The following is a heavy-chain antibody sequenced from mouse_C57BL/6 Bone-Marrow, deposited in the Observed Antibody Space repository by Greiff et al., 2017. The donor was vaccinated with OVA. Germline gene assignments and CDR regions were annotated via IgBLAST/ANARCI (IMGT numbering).Heavy chain of an antibody. D-gene: IGHD2-3*01. V-gene: IGHV1-19*01. J-gene: IGHJ3*01. Sequence: EVQLQQSGPVLVKPGASVKMSCKASGYTFTDYYMNWVKQSHGKSLEWIGVINPYNGGTSYNQKFKGTATLTVDKSSSTAYMELNSLTAEYSAVYYCARSCYYPGAYWGQGTLVTVAA. CDR1: GYTFTDYY. CDR3: ARSCYYPGAY. CDR2: INPYNGGT.